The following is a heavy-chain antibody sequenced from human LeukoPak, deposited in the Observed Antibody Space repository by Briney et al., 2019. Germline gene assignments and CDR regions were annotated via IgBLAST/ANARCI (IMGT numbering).Heavy chain of an antibody. D-gene: IGHD4-23*01. CDR1: GFTFSSYW. Sequence: LPGGSLRLSCAASGFTFSSYWMSWVRQAPGKGLEWVANIKQDGSEKYYVDSVKGRFTISRDNAKNSLYLQMNSLRAEDTAVYYCARDWGVDYGGKTPNQDFDYWGQGTLVTVSS. V-gene: IGHV3-7*01. CDR3: ARDWGVDYGGKTPNQDFDY. CDR2: IKQDGSEK. J-gene: IGHJ4*02.